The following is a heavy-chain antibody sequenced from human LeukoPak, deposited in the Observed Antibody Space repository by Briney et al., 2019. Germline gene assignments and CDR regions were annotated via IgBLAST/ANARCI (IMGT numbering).Heavy chain of an antibody. V-gene: IGHV1-69-2*01. Sequence: ASVKVSCKTSSYTFIDYYIHWIQQAPGKGLEWMGRIDPENGITLYTRDRVIMTADTSTDTAYLEVSSLRSEDTAVYYCATDAGLYASGTFSRWGQGTLVTVSS. CDR3: ATDAGLYASGTFSR. CDR2: IDPENGIT. J-gene: IGHJ4*02. CDR1: SYTFIDYY. D-gene: IGHD3-10*01.